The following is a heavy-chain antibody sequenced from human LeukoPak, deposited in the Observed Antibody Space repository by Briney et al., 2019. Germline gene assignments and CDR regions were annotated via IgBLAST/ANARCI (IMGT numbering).Heavy chain of an antibody. CDR1: GYTFTDYH. V-gene: IGHV1-46*01. CDR3: ATGGYSGYDSSFDY. Sequence: ASVKVSCKAFGYTFTDYHMHWVRQAPGQGLEWMGIINPSGGDTGYAQRFQGRVTMTRDTSTSTVYMELSSLRSEDTAVYYCATGGYSGYDSSFDYWGQGTLVTVSS. CDR2: INPSGGDT. J-gene: IGHJ4*02. D-gene: IGHD5-12*01.